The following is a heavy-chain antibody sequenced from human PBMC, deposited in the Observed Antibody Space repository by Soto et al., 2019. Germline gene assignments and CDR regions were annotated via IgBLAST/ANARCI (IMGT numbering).Heavy chain of an antibody. Sequence: EMQVVESGGNLVQPGGSLRLSCAASGFTFSTYYMTWVHQAPGKGLEWVAHINQDGSARYYVESVKDRFTISRDNAQNFLYLHMNSLRVEDTAVYRCTRWNFAMDVWGQGTTVTVS. J-gene: IGHJ6*02. CDR1: GFTFSTYY. V-gene: IGHV3-7*03. CDR3: TRWNFAMDV. CDR2: INQDGSAR.